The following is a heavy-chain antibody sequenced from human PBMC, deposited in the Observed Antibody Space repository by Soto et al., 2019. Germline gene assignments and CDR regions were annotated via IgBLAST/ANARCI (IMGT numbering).Heavy chain of an antibody. V-gene: IGHV4-39*01. Sequence: SETLSLTCTVSGGSISSNSYYWGWIRQSPGKGLEWIGSIYYSGSTYYNPSLKRRVTISVDTSKNQFSLKLSSVTAADTAVYYCARRYGGYDFFYYYGVDVWGQGTTVTVSS. J-gene: IGHJ6*02. CDR3: ARRYGGYDFFYYYGVDV. CDR2: IYYSGST. CDR1: GGSISSNSYY. D-gene: IGHD5-12*01.